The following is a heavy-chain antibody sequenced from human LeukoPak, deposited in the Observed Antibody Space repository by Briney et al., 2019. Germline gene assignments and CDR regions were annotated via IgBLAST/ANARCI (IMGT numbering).Heavy chain of an antibody. V-gene: IGHV3-21*01. J-gene: IGHJ4*02. CDR2: ISSSSSNK. Sequence: GGSLRLSCAASGFTFSDYWLTWVRQAPGKGLEWVASISSSSSNKYYPDSVKCRFTISRDNAKNSLYQQMNSLRVEDTAVYYCARCTTGRTFGSLREIKRSREIDYWGQGALVTVSS. CDR1: GFTFSDYW. CDR3: ARCTTGRTFGSLREIKRSREIDY. D-gene: IGHD1-1*01.